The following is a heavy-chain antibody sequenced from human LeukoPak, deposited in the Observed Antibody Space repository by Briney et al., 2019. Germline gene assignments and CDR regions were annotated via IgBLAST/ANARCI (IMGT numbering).Heavy chain of an antibody. V-gene: IGHV3-7*03. CDR2: IKQDGSEK. CDR1: GFTFSSYW. CDR3: ASSVGIGYPFDY. D-gene: IGHD2-15*01. Sequence: GGSLRLSCAASGFTFSSYWMSWVRQAPGKGLEWVANIKQDGSEKYYVDSVKGRFTISRDNAKNSLYLQMNSLRAEDTAVYHCASSVGIGYPFDYWGQGTLVTVSS. J-gene: IGHJ4*02.